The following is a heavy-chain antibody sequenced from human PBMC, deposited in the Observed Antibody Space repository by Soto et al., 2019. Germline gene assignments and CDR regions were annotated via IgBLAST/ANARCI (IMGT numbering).Heavy chain of an antibody. CDR2: INGRGNYI. CDR1: GFTFSTYT. J-gene: IGHJ4*02. CDR3: VREDGKVGTNSAFDY. Sequence: EVQVVESGGDLVKPGGSLRLSCASSGFTFSTYTMNWVRQAPGKGLKWVSSINGRGNYIYYAESVKGRFTISRDNAKNSLYLQMDRLRAEDTALYYCVREDGKVGTNSAFDYWGLGALVTVSS. D-gene: IGHD1-26*01. V-gene: IGHV3-21*01.